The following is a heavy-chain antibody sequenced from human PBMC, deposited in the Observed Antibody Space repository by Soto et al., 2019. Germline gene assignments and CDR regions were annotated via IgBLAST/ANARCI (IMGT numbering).Heavy chain of an antibody. CDR2: IYYSGNT. J-gene: IGHJ4*02. D-gene: IGHD2-21*01. Sequence: PSETLSLTCTVSGGSTSSDNYWSWIRQPPGKGLEWIGHIYYSGNTDYNPSLQSRLAISIDTSKNQFSLKLSSVTAADTAVYFCAREGGESSDGLYYLDSWGQGALVTVSS. CDR3: AREGGESSDGLYYLDS. V-gene: IGHV4-30-4*01. CDR1: GGSTSSDNY.